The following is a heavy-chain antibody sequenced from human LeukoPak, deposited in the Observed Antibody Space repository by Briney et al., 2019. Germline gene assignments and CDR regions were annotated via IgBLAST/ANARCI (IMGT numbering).Heavy chain of an antibody. V-gene: IGHV3-23*01. CDR1: GVTFSSYA. CDR2: ISGSGGNT. CDR3: AKDLRRIAAAGMSFFGGFDP. D-gene: IGHD6-13*01. J-gene: IGHJ5*02. Sequence: PGGSLRLSCAASGVTFSSYAMSWVLQAPGEGLEWVSAISGSGGNTYFADSVKGRFTISRDNSKNTLYLQMNSLRAEDTAVYYCAKDLRRIAAAGMSFFGGFDPWGQGTLVTVSS.